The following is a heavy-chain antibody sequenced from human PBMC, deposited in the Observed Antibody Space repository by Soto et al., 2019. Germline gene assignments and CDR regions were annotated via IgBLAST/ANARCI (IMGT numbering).Heavy chain of an antibody. CDR1: GFTFTSSA. V-gene: IGHV1-58*01. CDR2: IVVGSGNT. J-gene: IGHJ4*02. CDR3: AASKPEDYDFWSGYLGY. D-gene: IGHD3-3*01. Sequence: SVKVSCKASGFTFTSSAVQWVRQARGQRLEWIGWIVVGSGNTNYAQKFQERVTITRDMSTSTAYMELSSLRSEDTAVYYCAASKPEDYDFWSGYLGYWGQGTLVTVSS.